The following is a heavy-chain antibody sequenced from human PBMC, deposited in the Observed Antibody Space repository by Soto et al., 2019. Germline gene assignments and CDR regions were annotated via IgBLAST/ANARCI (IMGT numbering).Heavy chain of an antibody. J-gene: IGHJ4*02. CDR3: AKATTNGGWFNPFDS. Sequence: EVQLLESGGGLVQPGWSLRLSCAASGFSFVHYAMNWVRQAPGKGLEWVSGLSGSGASTYYEDSVKGRFTISRDKSRATQFLQMNSLTADDTAVYYCAKATTNGGWFNPFDSWGEGDLVTVSS. CDR2: LSGSGAST. D-gene: IGHD6-19*01. CDR1: GFSFVHYA. V-gene: IGHV3-23*01.